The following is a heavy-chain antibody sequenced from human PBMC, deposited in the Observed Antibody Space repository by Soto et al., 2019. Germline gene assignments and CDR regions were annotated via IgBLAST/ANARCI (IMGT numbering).Heavy chain of an antibody. CDR2: ISGSGGST. V-gene: IGHV3-23*01. CDR1: GCTFGSYA. Sequence: GGSLRLSCAASGCTFGSYAMILVRQAPGKGLEWVSAISGSGGSTYYADSVKGRFTISRDNSKNTLYLQMNSLRAEDTAVYYCAKGPDYMDVWGKGTTVTVSS. J-gene: IGHJ6*03. CDR3: AKGPDYMDV.